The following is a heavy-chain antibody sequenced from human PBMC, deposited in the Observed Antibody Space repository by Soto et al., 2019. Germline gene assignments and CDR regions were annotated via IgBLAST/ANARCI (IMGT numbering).Heavy chain of an antibody. CDR1: GFTFSSYS. V-gene: IGHV3-48*02. CDR3: ARDQGAGWFGRYFDL. CDR2: ISSRSSTI. D-gene: IGHD3-10*01. J-gene: IGHJ2*01. Sequence: GGSLRLSCAASGFTFSSYSMNWVRQAPGKGLEWVSYISSRSSTIYYADSVKGRFTISRDNAKNSLYLQMNSLRDEDTAVYYCARDQGAGWFGRYFDLWGRGTLVTVSS.